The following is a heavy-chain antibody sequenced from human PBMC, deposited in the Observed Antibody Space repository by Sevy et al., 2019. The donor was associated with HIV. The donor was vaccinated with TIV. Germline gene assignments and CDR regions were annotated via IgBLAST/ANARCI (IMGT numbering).Heavy chain of an antibody. CDR2: IYYSGST. J-gene: IGHJ4*02. Sequence: SETLSLTCSVSGGSINGDYWSWIRQPPGQALEWIGYIYYSGSTNYNPSLESRVTMSVDRSKNQFSLQLSSITAADTALYCCARASRTFDYWGQGTLVTVS. CDR1: GGSINGDY. D-gene: IGHD1-7*01. V-gene: IGHV4-59*12. CDR3: ARASRTFDY.